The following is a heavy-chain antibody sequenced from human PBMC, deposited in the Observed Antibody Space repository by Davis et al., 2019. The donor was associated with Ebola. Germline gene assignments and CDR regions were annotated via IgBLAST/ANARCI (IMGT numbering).Heavy chain of an antibody. CDR3: AREEYCSSTTCYSPFDY. D-gene: IGHD2-2*01. CDR2: ISAYNGNT. Sequence: ASVKVSCKASGGTFSSYAISWVRQAPGQGLEWMGWISAYNGNTNYAQKLQGRVTMTTDTSTSTAYMELRSLRSEDTAVYYCAREEYCSSTTCYSPFDYWGQGTLVTVSS. V-gene: IGHV1-18*01. J-gene: IGHJ4*02. CDR1: GGTFSSYA.